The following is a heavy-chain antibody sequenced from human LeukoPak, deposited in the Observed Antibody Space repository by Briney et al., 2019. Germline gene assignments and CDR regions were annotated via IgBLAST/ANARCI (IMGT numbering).Heavy chain of an antibody. CDR3: ARARLTAAAGITFIGYFDY. Sequence: SETLSLTCAVYGGSFSGYYWSWIRQPPGKGLEWIGEINHSGSTNYNPSLKSRVTISVDTSKNQFSLKLSSVTAADTAVYYCARARLTAAAGITFIGYFDYWGQGTLVTVSS. CDR2: INHSGST. J-gene: IGHJ4*02. D-gene: IGHD6-13*01. CDR1: GGSFSGYY. V-gene: IGHV4-34*01.